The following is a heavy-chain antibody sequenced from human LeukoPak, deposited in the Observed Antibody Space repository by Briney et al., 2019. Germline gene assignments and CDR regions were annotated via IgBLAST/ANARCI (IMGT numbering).Heavy chain of an antibody. J-gene: IGHJ4*02. Sequence: PSETLSLTGAVYGGSFGGYYWSWIRQPPGKGLEWIGEINHSASTNYNPSLKSRVTISVDTSKNQFSLKLSSVTAADTAVYYCARASFDSSSFDYWGQGTLVTVSS. CDR1: GGSFGGYY. D-gene: IGHD3-22*01. CDR3: ARASFDSSSFDY. V-gene: IGHV4-34*01. CDR2: INHSAST.